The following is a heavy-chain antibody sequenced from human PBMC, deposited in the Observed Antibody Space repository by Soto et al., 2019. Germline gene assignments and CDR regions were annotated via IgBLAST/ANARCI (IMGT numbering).Heavy chain of an antibody. V-gene: IGHV3-7*01. D-gene: IGHD6-19*01. CDR2: IKQAGSEK. CDR1: GFTFSTYW. CDR3: ARGAVAIDY. J-gene: IGHJ4*02. Sequence: EVQLVESGGGLVQPGGSLRLSCVASGFTFSTYWMTWVRQAPGKGLEWVANIKQAGSEKYYVDSVKGRFTISRDNAQNSLYLQMNSLRAEDTAVYYCARGAVAIDYWGQGTLVTVSS.